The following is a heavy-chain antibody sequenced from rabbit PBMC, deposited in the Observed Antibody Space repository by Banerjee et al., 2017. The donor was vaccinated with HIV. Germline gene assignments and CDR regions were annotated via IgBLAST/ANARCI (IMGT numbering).Heavy chain of an antibody. CDR2: IYLGSSDRT. Sequence: QSLEESGGDLVKPGTSLTLTCTASGFSFSNTYYMCWVRQAPGKGLEWIGCIYLGSSDRTSYANWAKGRLTISKSSSTTVTLQMPSLTVADSATYFCARGSAAMTLVITGFYFNLWGQGTLVPVS. V-gene: IGHV1S40*01. D-gene: IGHD2-1*01. CDR3: ARGSAAMTLVITGFYFNL. J-gene: IGHJ4*01. CDR1: GFSFSNTYY.